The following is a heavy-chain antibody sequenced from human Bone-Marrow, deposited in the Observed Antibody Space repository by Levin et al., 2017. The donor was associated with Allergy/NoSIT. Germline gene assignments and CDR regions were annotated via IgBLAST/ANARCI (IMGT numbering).Heavy chain of an antibody. CDR1: GGSLSSSYYY. D-gene: IGHD1-20*01. CDR3: ARFWAITRVYYFDF. V-gene: IGHV4-39*07. CDR2: SYYNGRT. J-gene: IGHJ4*02. Sequence: SQTLSLTCTVSGGSLSSSYYYWGWIRQPPGKGLAWIGNSYYNGRTYYNPSLRSRVSISIDTSKSHFSLKVSSVTAADTAVYYCARFWAITRVYYFDFWGPGTLVTVSS.